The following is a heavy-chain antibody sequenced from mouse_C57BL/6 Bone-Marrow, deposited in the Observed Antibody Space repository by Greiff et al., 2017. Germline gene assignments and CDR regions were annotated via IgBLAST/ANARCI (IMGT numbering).Heavy chain of an antibody. Sequence: VQLQQSGAELVRPGASVTLSCKASGYTFTSYGISWLKQRPGQGLEWIGEIYPRSGNTYYNEKFKGKATLTADKSSSTAYMELRSLTSEDSAVYFCAKSSYYFGYWGRGTGLTVAA. CDR1: GYTFTSYG. V-gene: IGHV1-81*01. D-gene: IGHD2-10*01. CDR3: AKSSYYFGY. J-gene: IGHJ2*03. CDR2: IYPRSGNT.